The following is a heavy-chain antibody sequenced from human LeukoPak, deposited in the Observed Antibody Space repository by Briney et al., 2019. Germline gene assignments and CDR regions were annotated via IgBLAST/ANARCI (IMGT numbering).Heavy chain of an antibody. V-gene: IGHV4-30-4*01. J-gene: IGHJ4*02. Sequence: SETLSLTCTVSGGSISSDDYYWSWIRQPPGKGLEWIGYIYYSGSTYYNPSLKSRVTISVDTSKNQFSLKVSSVTAAGTAVYYCARGSHSGWHFDHWGQGTLVTVSS. D-gene: IGHD6-19*01. CDR3: ARGSHSGWHFDH. CDR2: IYYSGST. CDR1: GGSISSDDYY.